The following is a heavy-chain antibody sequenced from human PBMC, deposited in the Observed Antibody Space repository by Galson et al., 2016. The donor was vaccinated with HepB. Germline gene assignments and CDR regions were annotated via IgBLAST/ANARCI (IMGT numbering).Heavy chain of an antibody. Sequence: SLRLSCAASGFTFSDHWMSWVRQAPGKGLEWVSAISGSGDRTYYADSVRDRFTISRDNSRNTVSGQLNSLRSEVTAVYSCAKPFDYGFSSGLDYWGQGTLVTVSS. J-gene: IGHJ4*02. CDR3: AKPFDYGFSSGLDY. D-gene: IGHD3-3*01. V-gene: IGHV3-23*01. CDR1: GFTFSDHW. CDR2: ISGSGDRT.